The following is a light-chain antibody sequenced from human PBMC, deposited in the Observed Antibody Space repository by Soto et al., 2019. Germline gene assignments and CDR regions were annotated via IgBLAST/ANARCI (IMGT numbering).Light chain of an antibody. CDR2: GAS. Sequence: EIVLTQSPGTLSLSPGERATLSCRASQSVSSSYLAWYQQKPGQAPRLLIYGASSRATGIPDRFSGSGSGTDVALTINRLEPEDFAVYYCQQYGSSTGYTFGQGTKLEIK. J-gene: IGKJ2*01. CDR1: QSVSSSY. V-gene: IGKV3-20*01. CDR3: QQYGSSTGYT.